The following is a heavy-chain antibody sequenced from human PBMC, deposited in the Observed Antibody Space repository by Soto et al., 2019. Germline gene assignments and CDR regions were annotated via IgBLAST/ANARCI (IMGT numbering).Heavy chain of an antibody. CDR3: AREPTGIAVAGTDAFDI. CDR2: IWYDGSNK. V-gene: IGHV3-33*01. Sequence: QVQLVESGGGVVQPGRSLRLSCAASGFTFSSYGMHWVRQAPGKGLVWVAVIWYDGSNKYYADSVKGRFTITRDNSKNTLYLQMNSLRAEDTAVYYCAREPTGIAVAGTDAFDIWGQGTMVTVSS. J-gene: IGHJ3*02. D-gene: IGHD6-19*01. CDR1: GFTFSSYG.